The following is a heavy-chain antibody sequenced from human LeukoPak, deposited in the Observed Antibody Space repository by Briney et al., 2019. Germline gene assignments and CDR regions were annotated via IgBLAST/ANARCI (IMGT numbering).Heavy chain of an antibody. Sequence: SETLSLTCAVYGGSFSGYYWSWIRQPPGKGLGWIGEINHSGSTNYNPSLKSRVTISVDTSKNQFSLKLSSVTAADTAVYYCARGYYYGSGDNWGQGTLVTVSS. V-gene: IGHV4-34*01. CDR3: ARGYYYGSGDN. D-gene: IGHD3-10*01. J-gene: IGHJ4*02. CDR1: GGSFSGYY. CDR2: INHSGST.